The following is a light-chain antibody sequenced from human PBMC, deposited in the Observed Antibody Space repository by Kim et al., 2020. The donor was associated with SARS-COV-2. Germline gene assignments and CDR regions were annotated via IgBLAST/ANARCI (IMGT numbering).Light chain of an antibody. V-gene: IGLV1-44*01. CDR1: SSNIGTNS. J-gene: IGLJ1*01. CDR2: RDT. Sequence: QSVLTQPPSTSGTPGQRVSISCSGGSSNIGTNSVVWYQQLPGTAPKLLIYRDTQRPSGVPDRFSGSKSETSASLAISGLQSEDEADYYCSAWDDSLFGFVFGSGTKVTVL. CDR3: SAWDDSLFGFV.